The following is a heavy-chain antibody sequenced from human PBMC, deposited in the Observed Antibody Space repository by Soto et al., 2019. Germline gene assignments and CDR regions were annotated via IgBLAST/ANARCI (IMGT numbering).Heavy chain of an antibody. D-gene: IGHD2-15*01. V-gene: IGHV1-3*04. Sequence: PAASVKVSCKASGYTFTTYPMHWVRQAPGQSLEWMGWINTGNGNTKYSQKFQARVTITRDTSANTGYMQLSSLRSEDTAFYYCATDRGGYCSGGSCSEAWFSHWGQGTLVTVSS. CDR2: INTGNGNT. CDR3: ATDRGGYCSGGSCSEAWFSH. J-gene: IGHJ5*02. CDR1: GYTFTTYP.